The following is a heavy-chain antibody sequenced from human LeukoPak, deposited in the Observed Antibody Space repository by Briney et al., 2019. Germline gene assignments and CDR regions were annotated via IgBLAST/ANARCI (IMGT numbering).Heavy chain of an antibody. J-gene: IGHJ4*02. V-gene: IGHV4-30-4*08. Sequence: SETLSLTYTVSGRSISRGDYYWSWIRQPPGKGLEWIGYIYYSGSTYYNPSLKSRVTISVDTSKNQFSLKLSSVTAADTAVYYCARTEDSSGFDYWGQGTLVTVSS. D-gene: IGHD3-22*01. CDR2: IYYSGST. CDR3: ARTEDSSGFDY. CDR1: GRSISRGDYY.